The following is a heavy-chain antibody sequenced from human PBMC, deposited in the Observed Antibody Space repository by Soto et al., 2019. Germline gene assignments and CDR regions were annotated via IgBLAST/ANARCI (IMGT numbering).Heavy chain of an antibody. CDR1: GRSISSGDYY. Sequence: LSLTCTVSGRSISSGDYYWSWIRQPPGKGLEWIGYIHNGGSTYRNPSLKSRVTISLDTSKNQFSLKLISVAAADTAVYYCARDRSGSGSYYNIFDYWGRGTLVTVSS. CDR3: ARDRSGSGSYYNIFDY. D-gene: IGHD3-10*01. V-gene: IGHV4-30-4*01. J-gene: IGHJ4*02. CDR2: IHNGGST.